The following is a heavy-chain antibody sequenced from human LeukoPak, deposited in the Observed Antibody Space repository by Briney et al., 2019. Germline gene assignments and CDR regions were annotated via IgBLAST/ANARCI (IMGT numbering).Heavy chain of an antibody. CDR1: GFTFSNAW. J-gene: IGHJ2*01. CDR3: TTDGVIAVAYWYFDL. Sequence: PGGSLRLSCAASGFTFSNAWMSWVRQAPGKGLEWVGRIKSKTDGGTTDYAAPVKGRFTISRDDSKNTLYLQMNSLKTEDTAVYYCTTDGVIAVAYWYFDLWGRGTLVTVSS. D-gene: IGHD6-19*01. V-gene: IGHV3-15*01. CDR2: IKSKTDGGTT.